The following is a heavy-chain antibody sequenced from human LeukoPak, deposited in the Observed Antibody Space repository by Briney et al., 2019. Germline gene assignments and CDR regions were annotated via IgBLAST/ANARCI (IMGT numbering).Heavy chain of an antibody. J-gene: IGHJ4*02. V-gene: IGHV3-7*04. CDR3: VRAIGAYASY. D-gene: IGHD3-10*01. CDR1: GFTFSSYW. Sequence: GGSLRLSCAASGFTFSSYWMHWVRQAPGKGLEWVANTKEDGSEKYYVDSVKGRFTISRDNAENSLHLQMNSLRVEDTAVYYCVRAIGAYASYWGQGTLVTVSS. CDR2: TKEDGSEK.